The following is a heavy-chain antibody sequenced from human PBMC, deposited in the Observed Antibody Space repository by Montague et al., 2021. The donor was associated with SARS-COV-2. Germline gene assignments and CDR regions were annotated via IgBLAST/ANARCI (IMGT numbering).Heavy chain of an antibody. Sequence: SLRLSCAASGFTFSSYAMNWVRQTPGKGLEWVSAICGSGGSTYYADSVKGRFTISRDNSKNTLYLQMNSLRAEDTAVYYCAKDSSIVATTLWAYNWFDPWGQGTLVTVSA. CDR1: GFTFSSYA. J-gene: IGHJ5*02. CDR3: AKDSSIVATTLWAYNWFDP. CDR2: ICGSGGST. V-gene: IGHV3-23*01. D-gene: IGHD5-12*01.